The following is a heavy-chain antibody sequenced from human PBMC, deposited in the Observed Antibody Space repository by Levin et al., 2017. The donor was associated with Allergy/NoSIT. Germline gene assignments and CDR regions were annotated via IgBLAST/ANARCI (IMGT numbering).Heavy chain of an antibody. CDR1: GFTFDDYA. Sequence: SGGSLRLSCAASGFTFDDYAMHWVRQAPGKGLEWVSGISWNSGSIGYADSVKGRFTISRDNAKNSLYLQMNSLRAEDTALYYCAKDETLGITGTTGAFDIWGQGTMVTVSS. D-gene: IGHD1-20*01. V-gene: IGHV3-9*01. CDR3: AKDETLGITGTTGAFDI. CDR2: ISWNSGSI. J-gene: IGHJ3*02.